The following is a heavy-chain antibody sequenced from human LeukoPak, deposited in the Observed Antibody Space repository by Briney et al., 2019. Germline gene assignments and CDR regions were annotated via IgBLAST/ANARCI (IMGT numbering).Heavy chain of an antibody. D-gene: IGHD2-2*01. Sequence: SETLSLTCTVSGGSISSSSYYWGWIRQPPGKGLEWIGEINHSGSTNYNPSLKSRVTISVDTSKNQFSLKLSSVTAADTAVYYCARVRRSSTSGFYYYYGMDVWGQGTTVTVSS. CDR1: GGSISSSSYY. J-gene: IGHJ6*02. CDR2: INHSGST. V-gene: IGHV4-39*07. CDR3: ARVRRSSTSGFYYYYGMDV.